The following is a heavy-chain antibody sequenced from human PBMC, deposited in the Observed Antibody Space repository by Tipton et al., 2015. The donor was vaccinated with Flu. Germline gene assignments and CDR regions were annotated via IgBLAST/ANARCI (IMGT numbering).Heavy chain of an antibody. CDR3: ARGDGYNFDY. Sequence: SLRLSCAASGFTFSNFAINWVRQAPGKGLEWVSAITGDAVSAYYADSVKGRFTISRDNSKNTVFLQMNSLGAEDTAVYYCARGDGYNFDYWGQGTLVTVSS. J-gene: IGHJ4*02. V-gene: IGHV3-23*01. CDR2: ITGDAVSA. D-gene: IGHD5-24*01. CDR1: GFTFSNFA.